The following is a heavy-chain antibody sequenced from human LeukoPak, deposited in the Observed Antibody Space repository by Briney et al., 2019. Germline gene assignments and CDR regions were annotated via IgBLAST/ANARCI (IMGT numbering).Heavy chain of an antibody. V-gene: IGHV3-48*03. CDR1: GFTLSSYE. Sequence: GGSLRLSCAASGFTLSSYEMNWVRLAPGKGLEWISYISRTGNSIYYADSVKGRFTISRDGAKNSLYLQMNSLRAEDTAVYYCARGPYSSNWYVDYWGQGTLVTVA. CDR2: ISRTGNSI. J-gene: IGHJ4*02. D-gene: IGHD6-13*01. CDR3: ARGPYSSNWYVDY.